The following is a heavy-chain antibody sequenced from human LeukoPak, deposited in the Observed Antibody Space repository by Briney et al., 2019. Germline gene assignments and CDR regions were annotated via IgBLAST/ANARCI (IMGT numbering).Heavy chain of an antibody. V-gene: IGHV1-24*01. CDR1: GYTLTELS. J-gene: IGHJ4*02. Sequence: ASVKVSCKVSGYTLTELSMHWVRQAPGKGLEWMGGFDPEDGETIYAQKFQGRVTMTEDTSTDTAYMELSSLRSEDTAVYYCATDSGSGYYYQTMGYWGQGTLVTVSS. CDR2: FDPEDGET. D-gene: IGHD3-22*01. CDR3: ATDSGSGYYYQTMGY.